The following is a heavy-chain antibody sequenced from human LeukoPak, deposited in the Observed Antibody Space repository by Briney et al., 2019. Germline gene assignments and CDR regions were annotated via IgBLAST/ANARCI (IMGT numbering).Heavy chain of an antibody. CDR2: IYYSGST. J-gene: IGHJ4*02. CDR1: GGSISSYY. D-gene: IGHD3-10*01. CDR3: XXXXXXWRLSGLSFDY. Sequence: SETLSLTCTVSGGSISSYYWSWIRQPPGKGLEWIGYIYYSGSTNYNPSLKSRVTISVDTSKNQFSLKLSSVTAADAAVYYCXXXXXXWRLSGLSFDYWGQGTLVTVSS. V-gene: IGHV4-59*01.